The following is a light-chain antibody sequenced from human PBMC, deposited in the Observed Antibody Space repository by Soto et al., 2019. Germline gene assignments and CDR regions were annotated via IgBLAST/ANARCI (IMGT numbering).Light chain of an antibody. CDR2: EGA. V-gene: IGKV1-5*03. CDR1: QCISR. CDR3: QQDQMSWFT. J-gene: IGKJ4*01. Sequence: IRIPQSPSILSASVGDRVSITSRSRQCISRLAWYQQKPGGAPKLLIFEGATLQSGVPSRFSGSGSGTEFTLPITGLQPDACPTYYCQQDQMSWFTFGGGTKVEIK.